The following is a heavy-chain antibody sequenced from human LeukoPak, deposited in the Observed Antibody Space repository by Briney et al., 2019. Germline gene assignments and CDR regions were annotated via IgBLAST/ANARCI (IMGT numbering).Heavy chain of an antibody. J-gene: IGHJ4*02. V-gene: IGHV3-30-3*01. CDR3: ARERDRGVTSPYFDY. CDR2: ISSDGSKR. Sequence: GGSLRLSCAASGFIFRSYSMHCVRQAPGKGLDWVAVISSDGSKRYFADSVEGRFTISRDNSKNTVYLEMNSLRAEDTAVYYCARERDRGVTSPYFDYWGQGTLVTVSS. D-gene: IGHD2-21*02. CDR1: GFIFRSYS.